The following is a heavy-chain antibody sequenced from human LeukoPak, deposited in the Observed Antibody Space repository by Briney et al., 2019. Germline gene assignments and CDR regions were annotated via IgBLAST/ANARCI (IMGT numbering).Heavy chain of an antibody. V-gene: IGHV4-59*12. CDR3: AGGYSYGHYYYGMDV. D-gene: IGHD5-18*01. CDR2: IYYSGST. CDR1: GGSISSYY. Sequence: SETLSLTCTVSGGSISSYYWSWIRQPPGKGLEWIGYIYYSGSTNYNPSLKSRVTISVDTSKNQFSLKLSSVTAADTAVYYCAGGYSYGHYYYGMDVWGQGTTVTVSS. J-gene: IGHJ6*02.